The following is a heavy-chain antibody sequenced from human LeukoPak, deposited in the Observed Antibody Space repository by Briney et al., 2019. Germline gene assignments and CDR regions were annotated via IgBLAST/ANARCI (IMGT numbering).Heavy chain of an antibody. CDR2: IRFDGSIT. J-gene: IGHJ4*02. D-gene: IGHD3-22*01. Sequence: LPGGSLRLSCAASGFTFSDYGMVWVRVRQAPGKGLEWMAFIRFDGSITYYADSVRDRFTISRDNSKNTLYLQMNSLRAEDTALYYCARDRSYYDSSGHRVLYFDYWGQGTLVTVSS. CDR3: ARDRSYYDSSGHRVLYFDY. V-gene: IGHV3-30*02. CDR1: GFTFSDYG.